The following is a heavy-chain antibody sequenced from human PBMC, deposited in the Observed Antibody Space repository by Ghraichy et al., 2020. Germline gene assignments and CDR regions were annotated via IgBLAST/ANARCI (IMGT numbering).Heavy chain of an antibody. CDR2: INTDGSKL. CDR1: GFTFSRYW. V-gene: IGHV3-74*01. J-gene: IGHJ6*02. Sequence: LSLTCAASGFTFSRYWIHWGRQAPGKGLGWVARINTDGSKLRYADSVKGRFTISRDNANNTVFLQMSSLRGEDPATYYCARGQLDYYGMDVWGQGPTVTLSS. CDR3: ARGQLDYYGMDV. D-gene: IGHD1-1*01.